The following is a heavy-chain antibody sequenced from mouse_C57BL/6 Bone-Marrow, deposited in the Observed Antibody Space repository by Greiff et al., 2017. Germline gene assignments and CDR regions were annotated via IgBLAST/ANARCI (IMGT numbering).Heavy chain of an antibody. J-gene: IGHJ2*01. D-gene: IGHD4-1*01. V-gene: IGHV14-4*01. CDR3: TLGPNFDY. Sequence: EVKLVESGAELVRPGASVKLSCTASGFNIKDDYMHWVKQRPEQGLEWIGWIDPENGDTEYASKFQGKVTITADTSSNTAYLQLSSLTSEDTAVYYCTLGPNFDYWGQGTTLTVSS. CDR1: GFNIKDDY. CDR2: IDPENGDT.